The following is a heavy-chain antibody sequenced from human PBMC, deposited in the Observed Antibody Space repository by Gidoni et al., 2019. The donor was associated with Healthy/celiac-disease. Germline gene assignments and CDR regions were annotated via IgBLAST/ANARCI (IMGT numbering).Heavy chain of an antibody. CDR3: ARGRMATIAVWDY. V-gene: IGHV3-11*06. J-gene: IGHJ4*02. D-gene: IGHD5-12*01. Sequence: QVQLVESGGGLVKPGGSLRLSCAASGFTFSDYYMSWIRPAPGKGREWVSYIISSRSYTNYADSVKGRFTISRDNAKNSLYLQMNSLRAEDTAVYYCARGRMATIAVWDYWGQGTLVTVSS. CDR1: GFTFSDYY. CDR2: IISSRSYT.